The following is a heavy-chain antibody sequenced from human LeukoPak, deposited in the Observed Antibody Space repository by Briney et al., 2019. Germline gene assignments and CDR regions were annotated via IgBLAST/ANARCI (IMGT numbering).Heavy chain of an antibody. CDR3: ARGGPYDILTGSLDY. D-gene: IGHD3-9*01. Sequence: ASVNVSCKSSGYTFTGYYMHWVRQAPGQGLEWMGRINSNRGVTNYAQKCQGRVTMTRDTSISTAYMELGRLRSDDTAVYYCARGGPYDILTGSLDYWNQGTLVTVSS. J-gene: IGHJ4*02. CDR2: INSNRGVT. V-gene: IGHV1-2*02. CDR1: GYTFTGYY.